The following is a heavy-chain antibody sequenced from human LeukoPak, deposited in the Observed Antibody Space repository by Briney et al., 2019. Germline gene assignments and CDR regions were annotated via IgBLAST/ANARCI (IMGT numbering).Heavy chain of an antibody. CDR3: ARDRTRDGYNHGRVFDY. V-gene: IGHV3-30-3*01. D-gene: IGHD5-24*01. CDR2: ISYDGSNK. Sequence: SGGSLRLSCAASRFTFSNYAMHWVRQAPGKGLEWVAVISYDGSNKYYADSVKGRFTISRDISKNTLYLQMNSLRAEDTAVYYCARDRTRDGYNHGRVFDYWGQGTLVTVSS. J-gene: IGHJ4*02. CDR1: RFTFSNYA.